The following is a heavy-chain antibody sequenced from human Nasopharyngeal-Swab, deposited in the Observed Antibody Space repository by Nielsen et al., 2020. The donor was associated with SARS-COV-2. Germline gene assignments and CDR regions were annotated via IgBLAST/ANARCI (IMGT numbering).Heavy chain of an antibody. CDR1: GFTFSNAW. CDR3: TTDFDS. J-gene: IGHJ4*02. Sequence: AGSLTLSCAASGFTFSNAWMSWVRQAPGRGLEWVGRIKSKTDGGTTDYAAPVNGRFTISRDDSKNTLYLQMNSLKTEDPAVYSRTTDFDSWGQGTLLTVPS. CDR2: IKSKTDGGTT. V-gene: IGHV3-15*01.